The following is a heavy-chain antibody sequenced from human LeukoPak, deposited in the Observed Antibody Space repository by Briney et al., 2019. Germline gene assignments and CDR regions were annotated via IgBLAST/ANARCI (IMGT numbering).Heavy chain of an antibody. V-gene: IGHV3-30*02. CDR1: GFNFRAYW. CDR3: AKDSGRYVLRFLEWSYYFDY. J-gene: IGHJ4*02. Sequence: GGSLRLSCTTSGFNFRAYWMGWVRQAPGKGLEWVAFIRYDGSNKYYADSVKGRFTISRDNSKNTLYLQMNSLRAEDTAVYYCAKDSGRYVLRFLEWSYYFDYWGQGTLVTVSS. CDR2: IRYDGSNK. D-gene: IGHD3-3*01.